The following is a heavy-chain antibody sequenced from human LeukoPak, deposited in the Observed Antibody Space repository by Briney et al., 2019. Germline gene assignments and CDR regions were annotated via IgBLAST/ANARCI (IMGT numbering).Heavy chain of an antibody. Sequence: GASVTVSCKASGYTFTSYGISWVRQAPGQGLEWMGWISAYNGNTNYAQKLQGRVTMTTDTSTSTAYTELRSLRSDDTAVYYSARDPDFYGGNNAFDIWGQGTMVTVSS. CDR3: ARDPDFYGGNNAFDI. D-gene: IGHD3-10*01. J-gene: IGHJ3*02. CDR1: GYTFTSYG. V-gene: IGHV1-18*01. CDR2: ISAYNGNT.